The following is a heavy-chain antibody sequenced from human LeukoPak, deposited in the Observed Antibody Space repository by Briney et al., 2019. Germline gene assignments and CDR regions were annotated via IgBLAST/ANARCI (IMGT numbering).Heavy chain of an antibody. CDR3: ASDTYSSSSYYFDY. Sequence: PGRSLRLSCAASGFTFSSYGMHWVRQAPGKGLEWVAVISYDGSNKYYADSVKGRFTISRDNSKNTLYPQMNSLRFEDTAVYFCASDTYSSSSYYFDYWGQGTLVTVSS. CDR2: ISYDGSNK. D-gene: IGHD6-6*01. J-gene: IGHJ4*02. V-gene: IGHV3-30*03. CDR1: GFTFSSYG.